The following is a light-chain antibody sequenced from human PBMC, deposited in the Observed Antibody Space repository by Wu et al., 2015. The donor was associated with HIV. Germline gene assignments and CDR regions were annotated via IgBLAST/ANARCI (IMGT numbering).Light chain of an antibody. CDR1: QDINNY. CDR3: QQLNSYPPYS. V-gene: IGKV1-9*01. J-gene: IGKJ2*03. Sequence: IQLTQSPSSLSVSVGDRVTITCRTSQDINNYLAWYQQKPGKAPRLLILAASTLHSGVPSRFSGSGSGTHFTLTINSLQPEDFATYYCQQLNSYPPYSFGQGTKLES. CDR2: AAS.